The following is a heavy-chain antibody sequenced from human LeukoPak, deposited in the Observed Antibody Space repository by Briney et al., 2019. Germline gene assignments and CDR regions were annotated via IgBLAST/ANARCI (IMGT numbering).Heavy chain of an antibody. D-gene: IGHD2-2*01. Sequence: GGSLRLSCAASGFTFSSYSMNWVRQAPGKGLEWVSYISSSSSTIYYADSVKGRFTISRDNAKNSLYLQMNSLRAEDTAVYYCAKDLRAYCSSTSCFRDWFDPWGQGTLVTVSS. J-gene: IGHJ5*02. V-gene: IGHV3-48*04. CDR3: AKDLRAYCSSTSCFRDWFDP. CDR1: GFTFSSYS. CDR2: ISSSSSTI.